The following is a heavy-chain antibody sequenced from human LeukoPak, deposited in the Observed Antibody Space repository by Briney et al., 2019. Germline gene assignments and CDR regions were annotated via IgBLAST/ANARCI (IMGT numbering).Heavy chain of an antibody. J-gene: IGHJ4*02. CDR3: VRDSGRYSYAFDY. Sequence: PSETLSLTCTVSGGSISSYYWTWARQPPGKGLEWIGCIYYRGSTNYNPSLKSRVTISVDTSEKQFSLKLTSVTTADTAVYYCVRDSGRYSYAFDYWGQGALVTVSS. CDR1: GGSISSYY. D-gene: IGHD5-18*01. V-gene: IGHV4-59*01. CDR2: IYYRGST.